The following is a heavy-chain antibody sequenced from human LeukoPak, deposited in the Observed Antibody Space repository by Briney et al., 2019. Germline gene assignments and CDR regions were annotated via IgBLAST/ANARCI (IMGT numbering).Heavy chain of an antibody. V-gene: IGHV1-69*06. D-gene: IGHD2-2*01. CDR2: IIPIFGTA. CDR3: ARVNCSSTSCYSPGYYYYGMDV. CDR1: GGTFSSYA. Sequence: TVKVSCKASGGTFSSYAISWVRQAPGQGLEWMGGIIPIFGTANYAQKFQGRVTITADKSTSTAYMELSRLRSDDTAVYYCARVNCSSTSCYSPGYYYYGMDVWGQGTTVTVSS. J-gene: IGHJ6*02.